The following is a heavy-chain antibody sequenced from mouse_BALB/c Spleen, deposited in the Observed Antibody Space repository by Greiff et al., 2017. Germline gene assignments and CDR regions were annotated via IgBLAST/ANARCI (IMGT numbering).Heavy chain of an antibody. V-gene: IGHV2-4-1*01. Sequence: VQLVESGPGLVQPSQSLSITCTVSGFSLTSYGVHWVRQSPGKGLEWLGVIWSGGSTDYNAAFISRLSISKDNSKSQVFFKMNSLQADDTAIYYCASSRITTAGYYYAMDYWGQGTSVTVSS. J-gene: IGHJ4*01. CDR3: ASSRITTAGYYYAMDY. CDR1: GFSLTSYG. D-gene: IGHD1-2*01. CDR2: IWSGGST.